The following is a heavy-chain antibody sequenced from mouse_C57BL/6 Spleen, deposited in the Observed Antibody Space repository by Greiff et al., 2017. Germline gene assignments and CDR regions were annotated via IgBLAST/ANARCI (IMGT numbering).Heavy chain of an antibody. CDR3: ARQGGYYYFDY. Sequence: EVKLVESGGDLVKPGGSLKLSCAASGFTFSSYGMSWVRQTPDKRLEWVATISSGGSYTYYPDSVKGRFTISRDNAKNTLYLQMSSLKSEDTAMYYCARQGGYYYFDYRGQGTTLTVSS. CDR1: GFTFSSYG. J-gene: IGHJ2*01. D-gene: IGHD2-3*01. CDR2: ISSGGSYT. V-gene: IGHV5-6*01.